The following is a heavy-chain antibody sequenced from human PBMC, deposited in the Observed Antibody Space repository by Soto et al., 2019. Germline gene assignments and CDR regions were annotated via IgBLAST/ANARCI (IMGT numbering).Heavy chain of an antibody. J-gene: IGHJ6*02. V-gene: IGHV3-11*01. CDR2: ISSSGSTV. CDR1: GFTFSDYY. D-gene: IGHD3-10*01. CDR3: ARGYSGSGTGWGYYYYGMDV. Sequence: QEQLVESGGGLVKPGGSLRLSCAASGFTFSDYYMTWIRQAPGKGLEWVSHISSSGSTVYYADSMKGRFTISRDNAKNSXYXXMNSLRAEDTAVYYCARGYSGSGTGWGYYYYGMDVWGQGTTVTVSS.